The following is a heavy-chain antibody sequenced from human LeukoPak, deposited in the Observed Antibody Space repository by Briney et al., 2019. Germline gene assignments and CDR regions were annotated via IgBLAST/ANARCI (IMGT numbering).Heavy chain of an antibody. CDR1: GYTFTGYY. CDR2: INPNSGGT. CDR3: ATAPPSGTYYYFDY. Sequence: ASVKVSCKASGYTFTGYYMHWVRQAPGQGLEWMGRINPNSGGTNYAQKFQGRVTMTRDTSISTAYMELSRLRSEDTAVYYCATAPPSGTYYYFDYWGQGTLVTVSS. V-gene: IGHV1-2*06. D-gene: IGHD1-26*01. J-gene: IGHJ4*02.